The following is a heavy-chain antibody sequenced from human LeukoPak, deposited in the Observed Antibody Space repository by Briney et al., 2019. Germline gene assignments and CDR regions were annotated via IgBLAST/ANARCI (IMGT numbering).Heavy chain of an antibody. V-gene: IGHV4-34*01. Sequence: PSETLSLTCAVYGGSFSGYYWSWIRQPPGKGLEWIGEINHSGSTNYNPSLKSRVTISVDTSKNQFSLKLSSVTAEDTAVYYCARGGPSKHSSSSAWFDPWGQGTLVTVSS. CDR2: INHSGST. CDR1: GGSFSGYY. CDR3: ARGGPSKHSSSSAWFDP. J-gene: IGHJ5*02. D-gene: IGHD6-6*01.